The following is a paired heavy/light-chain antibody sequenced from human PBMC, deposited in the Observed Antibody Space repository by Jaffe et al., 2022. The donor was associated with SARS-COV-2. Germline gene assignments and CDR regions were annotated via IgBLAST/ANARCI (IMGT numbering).Heavy chain of an antibody. CDR1: GFSLSTSGVG. J-gene: IGHJ2*01. CDR2: IYWDDDK. V-gene: IGHV2-5*02. Sequence: QITLKESGPTLVKPTQTLTLTCTFSGFSLSTSGVGVGWIRQPPGKALEWLALIYWDDDKRYSPSLKSRLTITKDTSKNQVVLTMTNMDPVDTATYYCAHTLPPYGDYDWYFDLWGRGTLVTVSS. CDR3: AHTLPPYGDYDWYFDL. D-gene: IGHD4-17*01.
Light chain of an antibody. CDR3: AAWDDSLNGPNWV. J-gene: IGLJ3*02. V-gene: IGLV1-36*01. CDR2: YDD. CDR1: SSNIGNNA. Sequence: QSVLTQPPSVSEAPRQRVTISCSGSSSNIGNNAVNWYQQLPGKAPKLLIYYDDLLPSGVSDRFSGSKSGTSASLAISGLQSEDEADYYCAAWDDSLNGPNWVFGGGTKLTVL.